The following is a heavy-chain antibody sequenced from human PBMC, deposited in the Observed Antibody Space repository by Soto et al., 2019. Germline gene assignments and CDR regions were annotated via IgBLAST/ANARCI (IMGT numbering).Heavy chain of an antibody. CDR3: ARWSGVGVAGMDV. V-gene: IGHV4-30-4*01. CDR1: GDSINSGDYY. D-gene: IGHD3-10*01. J-gene: IGHJ6*02. Sequence: QVQLQESGPRLVKPLQTLSLTCTVSGDSINSGDYYWSWIRQPPGRGLEWVGYSFYSGITDYNPSLRGRMTITMDTSKNQLSLRLNSVTAADTAVYFCARWSGVGVAGMDVWGQGTTVSVSS. CDR2: SFYSGIT.